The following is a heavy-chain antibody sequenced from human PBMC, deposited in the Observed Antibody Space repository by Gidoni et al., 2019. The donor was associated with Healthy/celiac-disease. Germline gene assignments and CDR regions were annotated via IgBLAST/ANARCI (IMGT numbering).Heavy chain of an antibody. D-gene: IGHD3-3*01. CDR2: ISGSGGST. Sequence: EVQLVESGGGLVQPGGSLRLSCAASGFTFRRYAMSWVRQGPGKGLEWVSVISGSGGSTYYADSVKGRFTISRDNSKNTLYLQMNSLRAEDTAVYYCAKVYDFWSGGTTFDYWGQGTLVTVSS. V-gene: IGHV3-23*04. J-gene: IGHJ4*02. CDR1: GFTFRRYA. CDR3: AKVYDFWSGGTTFDY.